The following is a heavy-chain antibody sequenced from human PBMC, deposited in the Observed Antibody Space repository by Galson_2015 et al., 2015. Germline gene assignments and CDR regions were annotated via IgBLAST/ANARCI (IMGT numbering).Heavy chain of an antibody. Sequence: SLRLSCAASGFTFSSYDMSWVRQAPGKGLEWVSDISGSGGSTYYADSVKGRFTISRDNSKNTLYLQMNSLGAEDTAVYYCAKSLDIPAAAGSRCYFVDYWGRGTLITVSP. CDR2: ISGSGGST. D-gene: IGHD6-13*01. CDR1: GFTFSSYD. J-gene: IGHJ4*02. V-gene: IGHV3-23*01. CDR3: AKSLDIPAAAGSRCYFVDY.